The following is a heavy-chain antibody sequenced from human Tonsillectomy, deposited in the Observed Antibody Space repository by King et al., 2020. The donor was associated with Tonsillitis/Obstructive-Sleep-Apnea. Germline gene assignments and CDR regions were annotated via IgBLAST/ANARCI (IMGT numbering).Heavy chain of an antibody. V-gene: IGHV5-51*01. CDR3: ARPAPSLNDAFDI. CDR1: GCSFTSYW. Sequence: VQLVESGAEVKKPGESLKISCKGSGCSFTSYWIGWVRQMPGKGLEWMGIIYPGDSDTRYSPSFQGQVTISADKSISTAYLQWSSLKASDTAMYYCARPAPSLNDAFDIWGQGTMVTVSS. J-gene: IGHJ3*02. CDR2: IYPGDSDT.